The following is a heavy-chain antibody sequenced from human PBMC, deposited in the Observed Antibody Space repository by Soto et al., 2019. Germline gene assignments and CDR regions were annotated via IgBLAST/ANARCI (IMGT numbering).Heavy chain of an antibody. CDR1: GFTFSSYA. Sequence: GGSLRLSCAASGFTFSSYAMHWVRQAPGKGLEWVAVLSYDGSNKYYADSVKGRFTISRDNSKNTLYLQMNSLRAEDTAVYYCARDSRPPPRSYDFWRGHTPEYYYYGMDVWGQGTTVTVSS. CDR3: ARDSRPPPRSYDFWRGHTPEYYYYGMDV. D-gene: IGHD3-3*01. CDR2: LSYDGSNK. V-gene: IGHV3-30-3*01. J-gene: IGHJ6*02.